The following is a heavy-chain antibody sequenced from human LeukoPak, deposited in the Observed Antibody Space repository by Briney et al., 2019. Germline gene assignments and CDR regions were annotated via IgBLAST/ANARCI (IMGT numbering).Heavy chain of an antibody. CDR3: ARGGDHFDY. CDR2: SSAYNGNT. J-gene: IGHJ4*02. V-gene: IGHV1-18*04. Sequence: ASVKVSCKASGYTFIDFYMHWVRQAPGQGLEWMGWSSAYNGNTNYAQKLQGRVTMTTDTSTSTAYMELRSLRSDDTAVYYCARGGDHFDYWGQGTLVTVSS. CDR1: GYTFIDFY. D-gene: IGHD2-21*02.